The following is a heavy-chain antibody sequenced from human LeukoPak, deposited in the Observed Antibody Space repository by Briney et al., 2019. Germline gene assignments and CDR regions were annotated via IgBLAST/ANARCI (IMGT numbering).Heavy chain of an antibody. CDR3: ARETADAFDI. V-gene: IGHV4-34*01. CDR2: INHSGST. D-gene: IGHD2-21*02. Sequence: SETLSLTCTVYGGSFSGYYWSWIRQPPGKGLEWIGEINHSGSTNYNPSLKSRVTISVDTSKNQFSLKLSSVTAADTAVYYCARETADAFDIWGQGTMVTVSS. J-gene: IGHJ3*02. CDR1: GGSFSGYY.